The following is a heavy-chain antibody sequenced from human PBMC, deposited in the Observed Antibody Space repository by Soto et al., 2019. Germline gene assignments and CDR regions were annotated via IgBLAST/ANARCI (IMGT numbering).Heavy chain of an antibody. J-gene: IGHJ6*02. V-gene: IGHV4-59*08. D-gene: IGHD2-15*01. CDR2: IYYSGST. CDR1: GGSISSYY. Sequence: SETLSLTCTVSGGSISSYYWSWIRQPPGKGLEWIGYIYYSGSTNYNPSLKSRVTISVDTSKNQFSLKLSSVTAADTAVYYCAILLGYCSGGSCYSWYYYGMDVWGQGTTVTVSS. CDR3: AILLGYCSGGSCYSWYYYGMDV.